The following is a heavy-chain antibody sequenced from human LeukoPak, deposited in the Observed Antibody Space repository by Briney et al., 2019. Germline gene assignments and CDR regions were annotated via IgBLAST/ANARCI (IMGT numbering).Heavy chain of an antibody. CDR1: GNIFTTYA. Sequence: ASVKVSCKASGNIFTTYALNWVRQAPGQGLEWMGWINTNTGNPTYAQGFTGRFVFSLDTSVSTAYLQISSLKAEDTAVYYCARTVVTDYYYYGMDVWGQGTTVTVSS. CDR3: ARTVVTDYYYYGMDV. V-gene: IGHV7-4-1*02. D-gene: IGHD2-21*02. CDR2: INTNTGNP. J-gene: IGHJ6*02.